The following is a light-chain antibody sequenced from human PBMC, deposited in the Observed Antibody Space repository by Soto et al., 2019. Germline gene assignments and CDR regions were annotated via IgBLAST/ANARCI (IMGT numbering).Light chain of an antibody. CDR2: GAS. V-gene: IGKV3-20*01. Sequence: EIVLTQSPGTLSLSPGERATLSCRASQSVGSGYLAWYQQKPGQAPRLLIYGASRRATGIPERFSGSGSGTEFTLTISGLEPEDFAVYYCQQYGSSPETFGQGTKVEIK. J-gene: IGKJ1*01. CDR1: QSVGSGY. CDR3: QQYGSSPET.